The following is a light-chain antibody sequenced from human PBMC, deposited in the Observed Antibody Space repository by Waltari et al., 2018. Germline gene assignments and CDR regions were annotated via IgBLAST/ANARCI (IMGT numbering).Light chain of an antibody. CDR2: WAS. V-gene: IGKV4-1*01. CDR1: HSVLYSPDNNNY. J-gene: IGKJ2*01. Sequence: DMVMTQSPDSLTVSLGESATINCKSRHSVLYSPDNNNYLAWYQQKAGQPPKLLIYWASTRESGVPDRFSGSGSGTDFTLTISSLRAEDVAVYYCQQYYTTPHTFGQGTKVEIK. CDR3: QQYYTTPHT.